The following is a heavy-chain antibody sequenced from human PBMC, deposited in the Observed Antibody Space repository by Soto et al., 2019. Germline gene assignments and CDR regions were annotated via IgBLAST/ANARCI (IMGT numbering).Heavy chain of an antibody. CDR2: ITGSGDKT. Sequence: SGGSLRLSCAASGFSLKNYAMTWVSQAPGKGLEWVSGITGSGDKTYYADSVKGRFIISRDNSENTLYLQMNSLRAEDTALYYCARDCSSSSCSVWRYWGQGTQVTVSS. D-gene: IGHD2-2*01. CDR1: GFSLKNYA. CDR3: ARDCSSSSCSVWRY. V-gene: IGHV3-23*01. J-gene: IGHJ4*02.